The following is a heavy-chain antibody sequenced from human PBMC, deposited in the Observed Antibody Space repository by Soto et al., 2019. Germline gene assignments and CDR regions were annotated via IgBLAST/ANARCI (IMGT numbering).Heavy chain of an antibody. V-gene: IGHV1-46*03. Sequence: ASVKVSCKASGYICTSYYIHWVRQAPGQGLEWMGWINPFDGSRMFAQSFQGRVTMTRDTSTSTVYMEVSSLRSEDTAVYYCSRVDPGETSPFDHWGQ. D-gene: IGHD3-10*01. CDR3: SRVDPGETSPFDH. J-gene: IGHJ4*01. CDR2: INPFDGSR. CDR1: GYICTSYY.